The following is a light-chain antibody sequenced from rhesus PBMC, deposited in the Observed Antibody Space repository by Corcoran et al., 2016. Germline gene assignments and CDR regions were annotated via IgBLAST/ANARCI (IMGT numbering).Light chain of an antibody. CDR2: GAS. Sequence: QVILTQSPATLSLSPGERATLSCRASQSVSSYLAWYQQKPGQAPRLLIYGASSRVTGIPDRFSGSGSGTDCTLTISSLEPEDVGVYHCYQHSSGYSFGQGTKVEIK. CDR3: YQHSSGYS. J-gene: IGKJ2*01. V-gene: IGKV3-10*01. CDR1: QSVSSY.